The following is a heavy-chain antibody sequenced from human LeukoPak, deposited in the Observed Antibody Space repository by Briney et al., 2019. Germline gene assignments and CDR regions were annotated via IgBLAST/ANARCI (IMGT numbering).Heavy chain of an antibody. CDR2: IYYSGST. D-gene: IGHD2-15*01. V-gene: IGHV4-39*01. Sequence: SETLSLTCTVSGGSISSSSYYWGWIRQPPGKGLEWIGSIYYSGSTYYNPSLKSRVTISVDTSKNQFSLKLSSVTAADTAVYYCASPKYCSGGSCYSGWYFDLWGRGTPVTVSS. CDR3: ASPKYCSGGSCYSGWYFDL. J-gene: IGHJ2*01. CDR1: GGSISSSSYY.